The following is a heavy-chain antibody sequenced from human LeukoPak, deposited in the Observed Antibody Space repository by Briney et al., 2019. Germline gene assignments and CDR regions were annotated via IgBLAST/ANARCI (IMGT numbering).Heavy chain of an antibody. CDR3: ARGANWGSPDY. CDR2: IYYSGTT. V-gene: IGHV4-59*01. J-gene: IGHJ4*02. CDR1: GGSISSDY. Sequence: KPSETQSLTCTVSGGSISSDYWSWIRQSPGKGLEWIGYIYYSGTTSYNPSLKSRVTISLDTSKNQFSLKLSSVTAADTAVYYCARGANWGSPDYWGQGTLVTVSS. D-gene: IGHD7-27*01.